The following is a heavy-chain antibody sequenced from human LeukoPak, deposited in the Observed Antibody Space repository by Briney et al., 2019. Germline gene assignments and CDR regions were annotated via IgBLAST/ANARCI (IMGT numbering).Heavy chain of an antibody. CDR1: GYTFTSYY. V-gene: IGHV1-46*01. J-gene: IGHJ6*02. D-gene: IGHD6-13*01. Sequence: ASVKVSCKASGYTFTSYYMHWVRQAPGQGLEWMGIINPSGGSTSYAQKFQGRLTMTRDTSTSTVSMELSSLRPEDTAVYYCAAWGSSSSPLPGMDVWGQGTTVTVSS. CDR2: INPSGGST. CDR3: AAWGSSSSPLPGMDV.